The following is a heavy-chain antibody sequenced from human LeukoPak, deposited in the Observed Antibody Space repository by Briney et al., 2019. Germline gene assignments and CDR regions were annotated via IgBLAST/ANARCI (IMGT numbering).Heavy chain of an antibody. V-gene: IGHV5-51*01. CDR2: INPGDSET. J-gene: IGHJ6*02. Sequence: LGESRKISCEGPGYSFSGCWIGWARQMPGKGLKWVGTINPGDSETTYSPSFQGQVTISADKSISTAYLQWSSLKASDTAMYYCARQKIVVDAGMDVWGQGTTVTVSS. CDR1: GYSFSGCW. CDR3: ARQKIVVDAGMDV. D-gene: IGHD2-15*01.